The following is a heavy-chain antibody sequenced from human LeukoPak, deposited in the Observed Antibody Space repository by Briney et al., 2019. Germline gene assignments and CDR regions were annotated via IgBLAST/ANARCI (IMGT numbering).Heavy chain of an antibody. D-gene: IGHD6-19*01. Sequence: ASVKVSCKASGYTFTGYYMHWVRQAPGQGPEWMGRINPNSGGTNYAQKFQGRVTMTRDTSISTAYMELSRLRSDDTAVYYCARGGRAGSVAGNWYFDLWGRGTLVTVSS. CDR2: INPNSGGT. CDR1: GYTFTGYY. CDR3: ARGGRAGSVAGNWYFDL. V-gene: IGHV1-2*06. J-gene: IGHJ2*01.